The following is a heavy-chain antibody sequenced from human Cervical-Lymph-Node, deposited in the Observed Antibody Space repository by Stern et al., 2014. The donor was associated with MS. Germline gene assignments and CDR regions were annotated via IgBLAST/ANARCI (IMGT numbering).Heavy chain of an antibody. CDR2: IHDSGST. D-gene: IGHD3-10*01. CDR3: ARGLLWFGELTVNGFDP. Sequence: QLQLQESGPGLVKPSETLSLTCAVSGGSISSSDYYWGWIRQPPGKGLEWIGRIHDSGSTFYNPSLKSRVTISADPSPNQVSLRLTSVTAADTAMYYCARGLLWFGELTVNGFDPWGQGTLVTVSS. J-gene: IGHJ5*02. CDR1: GGSISSSDYY. V-gene: IGHV4-39*01.